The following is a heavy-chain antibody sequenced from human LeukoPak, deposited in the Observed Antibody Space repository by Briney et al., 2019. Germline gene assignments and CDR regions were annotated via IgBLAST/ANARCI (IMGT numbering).Heavy chain of an antibody. CDR2: IYYSGST. CDR1: SDSISNYC. Sequence: SETLSLTRTVSSDSISNYCWSWIRQPPGKGLEWIGFIYYSGSTNCNPSLKSRVTISVDTSKNQFSLKLTSVTAADTAVYYCARHGRGYYNFDYWGQGTLVTVSS. V-gene: IGHV4-59*01. D-gene: IGHD5-18*01. CDR3: ARHGRGYYNFDY. J-gene: IGHJ4*02.